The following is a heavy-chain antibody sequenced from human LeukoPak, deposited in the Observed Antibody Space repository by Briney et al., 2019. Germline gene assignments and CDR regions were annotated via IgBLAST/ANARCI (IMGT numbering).Heavy chain of an antibody. Sequence: PGGSLRLFCAASGFTFSKFAISWVRQAPGKGLEWVSTVSGGGGTTYYADSVKGRFTISRDNSKNTVYLQMNSPRAEDTAVYYCAKGHSAYGTGFDCWGQGTLVTVSS. CDR2: VSGGGGTT. CDR1: GFTFSKFA. CDR3: AKGHSAYGTGFDC. V-gene: IGHV3-23*01. D-gene: IGHD5-12*01. J-gene: IGHJ4*02.